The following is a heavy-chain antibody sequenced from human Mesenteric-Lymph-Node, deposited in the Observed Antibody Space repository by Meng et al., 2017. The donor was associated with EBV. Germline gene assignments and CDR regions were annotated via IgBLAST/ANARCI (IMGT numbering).Heavy chain of an antibody. CDR1: GFTFSSHA. CDR3: AKDFAPFDP. CDR2: ISGSGGST. V-gene: IGHV3-23*04. J-gene: IGHJ5*02. Sequence: VLLVGVGGGWVQPGGCLGLCLAASGFTFSSHAMGWVRQAPGKGLEWVSAISGSGGSTYYADSVKGRFTISRDNSKNTLYLQMNSLRAEDTAVYYCAKDFAPFDPWGQGTLVTVSS.